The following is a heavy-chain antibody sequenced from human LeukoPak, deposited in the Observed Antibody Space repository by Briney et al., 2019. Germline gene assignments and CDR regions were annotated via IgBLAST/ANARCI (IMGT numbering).Heavy chain of an antibody. V-gene: IGHV4-34*01. J-gene: IGHJ6*03. CDR3: ARGVRRYYYYYMDV. D-gene: IGHD6-6*01. CDR2: INHSGST. CDR1: GGSFSGYY. Sequence: SETLSLTCAVYGGSFSGYYLSWIRQPPGKGLEWIGEINHSGSTNCNPSLKSRVTISVDTSKNQFSLELSSVTAADTAVYYCARGVRRYYYYYMDVWGKGPRSPSP.